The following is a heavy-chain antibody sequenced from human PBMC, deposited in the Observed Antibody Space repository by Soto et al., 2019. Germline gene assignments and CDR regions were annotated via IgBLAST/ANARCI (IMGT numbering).Heavy chain of an antibody. CDR2: IKQDGSEK. J-gene: IGHJ2*01. CDR3: AREPGGYSYGSPDWYFDL. V-gene: IGHV3-7*01. D-gene: IGHD5-18*01. CDR1: GFTFSSYW. Sequence: GGSLRLSCAAYGFTFSSYWMSWVRQAPGKGLEWVANIKQDGSEKYYVDSVKGRFTISRDNAKNSLYLQMNSLRAEDTAVYYCAREPGGYSYGSPDWYFDLWGRGTLVTVSS.